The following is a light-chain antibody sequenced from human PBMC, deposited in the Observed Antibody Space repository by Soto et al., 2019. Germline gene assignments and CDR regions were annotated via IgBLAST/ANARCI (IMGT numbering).Light chain of an antibody. CDR1: GSDVGGYDY. V-gene: IGLV2-14*03. CDR2: DVS. J-gene: IGLJ2*01. CDR3: SSYTTSSTVL. Sequence: QSALTQPASVSGSRGQSITISCTGTGSDVGGYDYVSWYQQHPGKAPKLMIYDVSNRPSGVSNRFSGSKSGNTASLTISGLQAEDEADYHCSSYTTSSTVLFGGGTKVTVL.